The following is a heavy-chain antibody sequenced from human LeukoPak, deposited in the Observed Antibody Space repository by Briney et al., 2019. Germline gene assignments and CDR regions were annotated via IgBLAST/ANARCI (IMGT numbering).Heavy chain of an antibody. CDR2: TNPNTGDT. CDR3: ATLVRGSNSYYPY. V-gene: IGHV1-2*02. J-gene: IGHJ4*02. CDR1: GYPFTDYY. Sequence: ASVKVSCMASGYPFTDYYMHWIRQARGQGLEWMGWTNPNTGDTNYPQKFQGRVTMTTDTSISTAYMDLSRLSSDDTAVYYCATLVRGSNSYYPYWGQGTLVTVSS. D-gene: IGHD3-10*01.